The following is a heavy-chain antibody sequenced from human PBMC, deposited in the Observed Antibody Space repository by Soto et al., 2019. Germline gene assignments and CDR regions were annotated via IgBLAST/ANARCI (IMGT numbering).Heavy chain of an antibody. CDR2: IYHSGST. D-gene: IGHD3-10*01. Sequence: PSETLSLTCAVSSGSISSSNWWSWVRQPPGKGLEWIGEIYHSGSTNYNPSLKSRVTISVDKSKNQFSLKLSSVTAADTAVYYCARAENYYGSGTLDYWGQGTLVTVSS. J-gene: IGHJ4*02. CDR1: SGSISSSNW. V-gene: IGHV4-4*02. CDR3: ARAENYYGSGTLDY.